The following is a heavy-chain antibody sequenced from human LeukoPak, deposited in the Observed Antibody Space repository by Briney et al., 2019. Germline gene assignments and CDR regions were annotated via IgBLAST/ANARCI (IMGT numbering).Heavy chain of an antibody. Sequence: PGGSLRLSCAASGFTFSSYGMHWVRQAPGKGLEWVAVISYDGSNKYYADSVKGRFTISRDNSKNTLYLQMNSLRAEDTAVYYCAKDIAASLTVDYWGQGTLVTVSS. CDR2: ISYDGSNK. V-gene: IGHV3-30*18. J-gene: IGHJ4*02. CDR3: AKDIAASLTVDY. D-gene: IGHD6-13*01. CDR1: GFTFSSYG.